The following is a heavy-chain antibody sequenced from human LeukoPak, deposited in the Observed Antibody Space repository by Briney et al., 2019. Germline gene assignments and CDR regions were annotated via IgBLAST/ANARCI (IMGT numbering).Heavy chain of an antibody. J-gene: IGHJ4*02. D-gene: IGHD3-10*01. CDR2: IYTSGST. CDR1: GGSISSSSYY. V-gene: IGHV4-39*01. Sequence: SETLSLTCTVSGGSISSSSYYWGWIRQPPGKGLEWIGRIYTSGSTNYNPSLKSRVTISVDTSKSQFSLKLSSVTAADTAVYYCARRKGFGEGYFDSWGQGTLVTVSS. CDR3: ARRKGFGEGYFDS.